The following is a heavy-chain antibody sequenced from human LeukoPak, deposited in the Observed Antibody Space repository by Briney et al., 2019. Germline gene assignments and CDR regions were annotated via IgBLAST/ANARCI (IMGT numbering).Heavy chain of an antibody. V-gene: IGHV4-30-2*01. CDR2: IYHSGST. CDR3: ARGSSGYYS. D-gene: IGHD3-22*01. CDR1: GGSISSGGYS. Sequence: SETLSLACAASGGSISSGGYSWSWIRQPPGKGLEWIGYIYHSGSTYYNPSLKSRVTISVDRSKNQFSLKLSSVTAADTAVYYCARGSSGYYSWGQGTLVTVSS. J-gene: IGHJ4*02.